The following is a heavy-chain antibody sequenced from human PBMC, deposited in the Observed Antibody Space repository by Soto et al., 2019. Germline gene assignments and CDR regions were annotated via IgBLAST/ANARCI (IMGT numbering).Heavy chain of an antibody. CDR3: ARLYYYDSSGYYGGEYFQH. Sequence: QVQLVQSGAEVKKPGSSVKVSCKASGGTFSSYAISWVRQAPGQGLEGMGGIIPIFGTANYAQKFQGRVTITADEATSTAYMELSSLRSEDTAVYYCARLYYYDSSGYYGGEYFQHWGQGTLVTVSS. D-gene: IGHD3-22*01. J-gene: IGHJ1*01. CDR1: GGTFSSYA. V-gene: IGHV1-69*12. CDR2: IIPIFGTA.